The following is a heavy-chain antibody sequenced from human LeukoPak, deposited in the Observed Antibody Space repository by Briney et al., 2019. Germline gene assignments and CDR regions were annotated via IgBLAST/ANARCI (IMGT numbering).Heavy chain of an antibody. D-gene: IGHD1-26*01. V-gene: IGHV3-30-3*01. J-gene: IGHJ4*02. CDR3: AKDPNSGSFADY. CDR2: ISYDGSNK. Sequence: GRSLRLSCAASGFTYSSYAMHWVRQAPGKGLEWVAVISYDGSNKYYADSVKGRFTISRDNSKNTLYLQMNSLRAEDTAVYYCAKDPNSGSFADYWGQGTLVTVSS. CDR1: GFTYSSYA.